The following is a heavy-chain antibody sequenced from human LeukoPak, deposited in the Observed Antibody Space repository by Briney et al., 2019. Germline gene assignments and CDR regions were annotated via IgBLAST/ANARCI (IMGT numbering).Heavy chain of an antibody. Sequence: PSQTLSLTCTVSGGSISSGSYYWSWIRQPAGKGLEWIGRIYASGSTNYNPSLKSRVTISVDTSKNQFSLKLSSVTAADTAVYYCASSYYYDSSGYSPFDYWGQGTLVTVSS. V-gene: IGHV4-61*02. CDR3: ASSYYYDSSGYSPFDY. J-gene: IGHJ4*02. CDR1: GGSISSGSYY. D-gene: IGHD3-22*01. CDR2: IYASGST.